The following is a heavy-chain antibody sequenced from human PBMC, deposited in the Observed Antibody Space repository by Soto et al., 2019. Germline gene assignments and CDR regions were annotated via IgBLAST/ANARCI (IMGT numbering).Heavy chain of an antibody. CDR2: ISSSSSTI. J-gene: IGHJ3*02. V-gene: IGHV3-48*02. CDR3: AREKYYDSSGPRGIYAFDI. CDR1: GFTFSSYS. D-gene: IGHD3-22*01. Sequence: SGGSLRPSCAASGFTFSSYSMNWVRQAPGKGLEWVSYISSSSSTIYYADSVKGRFTISRDNAKNSLYLQMNSLRDEDTAVYYCAREKYYDSSGPRGIYAFDIWGQGTMVTVSS.